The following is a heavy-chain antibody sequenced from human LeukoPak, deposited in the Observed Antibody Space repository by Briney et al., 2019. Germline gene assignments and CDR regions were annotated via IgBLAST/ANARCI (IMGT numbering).Heavy chain of an antibody. J-gene: IGHJ2*01. CDR3: TRVALFRLRPFWYFDL. D-gene: IGHD4-17*01. CDR2: IRSKAYGGTT. Sequence: GGSLRLSCTASGFTFGDYAMSWFRQAPGKGLEWVGFIRSKAYGGTTEYAASVKGRFTISRDDSKSIAYLQMNSLKTEDTAVYYCTRVALFRLRPFWYFDLWGRGTLVTVSS. V-gene: IGHV3-49*03. CDR1: GFTFGDYA.